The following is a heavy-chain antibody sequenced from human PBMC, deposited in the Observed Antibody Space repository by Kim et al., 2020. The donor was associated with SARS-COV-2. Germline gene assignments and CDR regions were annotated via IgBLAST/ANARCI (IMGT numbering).Heavy chain of an antibody. J-gene: IGHJ6*02. D-gene: IGHD6-6*01. CDR3: AKGAALDLFDYGMDV. CDR2: ISWNSDNR. Sequence: GGSLRLSCAASGFTFDDYAMHWVRQAPGKGLEWVSGISWNSDNRGFADSVKGRFTISRDNARNSLYLQMNSLRAEDTALYYCAKGAALDLFDYGMDVWGQGTAVTVSS. CDR1: GFTFDDYA. V-gene: IGHV3-9*01.